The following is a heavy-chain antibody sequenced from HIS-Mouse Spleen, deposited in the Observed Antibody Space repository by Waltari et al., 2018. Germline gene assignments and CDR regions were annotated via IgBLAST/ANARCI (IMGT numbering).Heavy chain of an antibody. J-gene: IGHJ4*02. V-gene: IGHV1-24*01. CDR1: GYTLTELS. Sequence: QVQLVQSGAEVKQPGASVKVSCTVSGYTLTELSLHWVPPAPGKWLEWMGGFEPEDGETIYAQKFQGRVTMTEDTATDTAYMELSSLRSEDTAVYYCATGGGDTAMYYFDYWGQGTLVTVSS. CDR3: ATGGGDTAMYYFDY. CDR2: FEPEDGET. D-gene: IGHD5-18*01.